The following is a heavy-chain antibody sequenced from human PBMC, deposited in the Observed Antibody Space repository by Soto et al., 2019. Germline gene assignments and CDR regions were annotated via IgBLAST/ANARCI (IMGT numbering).Heavy chain of an antibody. D-gene: IGHD6-13*01. CDR1: GGSISSSSFH. Sequence: PSETLSLTCTVSGGSISSSSFHWGWIRQPPGKGLEWIGSIYYSGSTYYSQSLKSRVTISVDTSKNQFSLKLSSVTAADTAVYYCARRERAAGTDWWFDPWGQGTLVS. CDR2: IYYSGST. V-gene: IGHV4-39*01. J-gene: IGHJ5*02. CDR3: ARRERAAGTDWWFDP.